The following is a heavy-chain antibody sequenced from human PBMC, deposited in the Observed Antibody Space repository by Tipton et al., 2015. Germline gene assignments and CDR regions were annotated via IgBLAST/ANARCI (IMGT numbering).Heavy chain of an antibody. CDR3: ARDISTMDV. Sequence: QLVQSGGGVVQPGRSLRLSCAASGFSFSSYGMHWVRQAPGKGLEWVAVVWYDGNNKYYADSVKGRFTISRDNSKNTVYLQMNSLRAEDTAVYYCARDISTMDVWGQGTTVTVSS. CDR2: VWYDGNNK. J-gene: IGHJ6*02. V-gene: IGHV3-33*01. CDR1: GFSFSSYG. D-gene: IGHD2-2*01.